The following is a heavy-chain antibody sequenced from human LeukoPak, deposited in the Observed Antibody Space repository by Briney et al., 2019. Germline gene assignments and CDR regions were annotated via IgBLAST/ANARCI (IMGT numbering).Heavy chain of an antibody. CDR2: INPSGDPT. CDR1: GYTFTSYY. CDR3: ARESSSSCLDY. J-gene: IGHJ4*02. V-gene: IGHV1-46*01. Sequence: ASVKVSCKASGYTFTSYYMHWVRQAPGQGLEWVGIINPSGDPTTYAQKFQGRVTMTSDMSTSTVYMELSSLRSEDTAVYYCARESSSSCLDYWGQGTLVTVSS. D-gene: IGHD6-13*01.